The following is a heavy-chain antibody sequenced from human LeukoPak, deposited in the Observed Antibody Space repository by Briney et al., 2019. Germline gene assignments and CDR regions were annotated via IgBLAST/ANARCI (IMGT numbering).Heavy chain of an antibody. D-gene: IGHD4-17*01. CDR1: GFTFSSYS. J-gene: IGHJ4*02. Sequence: GGSLRLSCAVSGFTFSSYSMNWVRQAPGKGLEWVSYISSSSSTIYYADSVKGRFTISRDNAKNSLYLQMNSLRAEDTAVYYCAKGVYGDYGPGYWGQGTLVTVSS. CDR3: AKGVYGDYGPGY. V-gene: IGHV3-48*01. CDR2: ISSSSSTI.